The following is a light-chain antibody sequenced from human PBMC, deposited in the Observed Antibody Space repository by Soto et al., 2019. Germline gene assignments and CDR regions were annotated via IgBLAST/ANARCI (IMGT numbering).Light chain of an antibody. CDR3: LLALNGARWV. J-gene: IGLJ2*01. CDR1: TGAVTSGHY. CDR2: DTS. V-gene: IGLV7-46*01. Sequence: QAVVTQEPSLTVSPGGTVTLTCGSSTGAVTSGHYPYWFQQKPGQAPRTLIYDTSNKHSAKLARSSGYLLGGKAAPALSGAQPQDVAEEYCLLALNGARWVFGPGIELTVL.